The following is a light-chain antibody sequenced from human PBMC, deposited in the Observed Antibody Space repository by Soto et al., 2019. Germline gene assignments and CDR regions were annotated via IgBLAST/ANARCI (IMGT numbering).Light chain of an antibody. CDR1: HSPLRTTGETF. J-gene: IGKJ1*01. Sequence: LTLSVAAGQPASISCKSSHSPLRTTGETFLFRYLHKPGQSPQLLIYEVSTRVSGVPDRFSGSGSGTDFTLEISRVETEDVGIYYCMECARPPKTFGQG. CDR3: MECARPPKT. CDR2: EVS. V-gene: IGKV2-29*01.